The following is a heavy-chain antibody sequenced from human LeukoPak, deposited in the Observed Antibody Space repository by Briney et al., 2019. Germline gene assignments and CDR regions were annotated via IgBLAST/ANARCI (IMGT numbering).Heavy chain of an antibody. Sequence: GGSLRLSCAASGFTFSSYSMNWVRQAPGKGLEWVSSISSSSSTIYYADSVKGRFTISRDNAKNSLYLQMNSLRAEDTAVYYCARGFQLTYFDYWGQGTLVTVSS. CDR3: ARGFQLTYFDY. D-gene: IGHD2-2*01. V-gene: IGHV3-48*04. CDR2: ISSSSSTI. CDR1: GFTFSSYS. J-gene: IGHJ4*02.